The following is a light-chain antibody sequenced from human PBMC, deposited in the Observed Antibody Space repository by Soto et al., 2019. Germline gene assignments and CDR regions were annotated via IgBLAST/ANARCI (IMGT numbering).Light chain of an antibody. V-gene: IGLV1-44*01. CDR3: AAWDDSLNGYV. Sequence: QSVLTQPPSESWTPGHRVTISCSRNSSNIGSNSVNWYQQLPGTAPKLIIYSTDRRSSGVPDGFSGSKSGTSASLAISGLQSEDEADYYCAAWDDSLNGYVFGTGRKVTVL. CDR1: SSNIGSNS. CDR2: STD. J-gene: IGLJ1*01.